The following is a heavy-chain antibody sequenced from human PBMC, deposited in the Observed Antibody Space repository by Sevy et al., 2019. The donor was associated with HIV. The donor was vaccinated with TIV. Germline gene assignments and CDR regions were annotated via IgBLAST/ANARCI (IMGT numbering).Heavy chain of an antibody. CDR2: ISAYNGNT. J-gene: IGHJ4*02. CDR1: GYTFTSYG. V-gene: IGHV1-18*01. CDR3: ARVKRGFGELFYYFDY. D-gene: IGHD3-10*01. Sequence: ASVKVSCKASGYTFTSYGIIWVRQAPGQGLEWMGWISAYNGNTNYAQKLQGRVTMTTDTSTSTAYMELRSLRSDDTAVYYCARVKRGFGELFYYFDYWGQGTLVTVSS.